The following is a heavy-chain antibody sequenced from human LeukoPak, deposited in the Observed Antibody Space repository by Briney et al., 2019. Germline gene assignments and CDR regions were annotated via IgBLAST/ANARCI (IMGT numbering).Heavy chain of an antibody. Sequence: GGSLRLSCAAAGFTFSSYDMHWVRQATGKVLEWDSAIGTAGNPYYPGSVKGRFTISRENAKTSLYLQMNSLRAGDTAVYYCARGCSSTTCYDAFDIWGQGRMVTVSS. J-gene: IGHJ3*02. CDR3: ARGCSSTTCYDAFDI. CDR2: IGTAGNP. V-gene: IGHV3-13*05. D-gene: IGHD2-2*01. CDR1: GFTFSSYD.